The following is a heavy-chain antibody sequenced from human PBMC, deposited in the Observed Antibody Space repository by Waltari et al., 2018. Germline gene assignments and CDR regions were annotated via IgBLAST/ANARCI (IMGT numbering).Heavy chain of an antibody. D-gene: IGHD6-6*01. V-gene: IGHV3-30-3*01. CDR2: ISYDGSNK. J-gene: IGHJ4*02. Sequence: QVQLVESGGGVVQPGRSLRLSCAASGFTFSSYAMHWVRQDPGKGLEWVAVISYDGSNKYYADSVKGRFTISRDNSKNTLYLQMNSLRAEDTAVYYCARPSLRIAARPPFDYWGQGTLVTVSS. CDR3: ARPSLRIAARPPFDY. CDR1: GFTFSSYA.